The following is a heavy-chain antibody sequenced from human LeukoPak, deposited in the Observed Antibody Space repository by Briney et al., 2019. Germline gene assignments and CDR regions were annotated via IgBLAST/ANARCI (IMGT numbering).Heavy chain of an antibody. CDR1: GYTYTSYD. CDR2: MNPNSGNT. D-gene: IGHD3-16*01. V-gene: IGHV1-8*02. Sequence: ASVKVSCKASGYTYTSYDINWVRQATGQGLEWMGWMNPNSGNTGYAQKFQGRVTMTRNTSISTAYMELSSLRSEDTAVYYCARTPPGEGYMDVWGKGTTVTISS. J-gene: IGHJ6*03. CDR3: ARTPPGEGYMDV.